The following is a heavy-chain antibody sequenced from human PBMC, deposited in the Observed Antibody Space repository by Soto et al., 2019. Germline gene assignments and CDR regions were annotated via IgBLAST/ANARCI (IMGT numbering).Heavy chain of an antibody. CDR1: GDSVSSNSVA. V-gene: IGHV6-1*01. J-gene: IGHJ6*02. CDR3: ARTRVYDSYNYYGMAG. CDR2: TYYRSKWYN. D-gene: IGHD3-3*01. Sequence: SQTLSLTCAISGDSVSSNSVAWNWIRQSPSRGLKLLGRTYYRSKWYNDYAITVISRITINPDTSKHQFSLQLNSVTPEDTAVYFCARTRVYDSYNYYGMAGWGQGTTVTV.